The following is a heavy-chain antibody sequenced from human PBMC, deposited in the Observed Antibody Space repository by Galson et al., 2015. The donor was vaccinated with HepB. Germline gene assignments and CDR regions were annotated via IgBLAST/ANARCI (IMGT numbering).Heavy chain of an antibody. CDR3: TRAGPAGDCYPFCDYYYYGMDV. J-gene: IGHJ6*02. CDR1: GFTFGDYA. Sequence: SLRLSCAASGFTFGDYAMSWFRQAPGKGLEWVGFIRSKAYGGTTEYAASVKGRFTISRDDSKSIAYLQMNSLKTEDTAVYYCTRAGPAGDCYPFCDYYYYGMDVWGQGTTVTVSS. V-gene: IGHV3-49*03. CDR2: IRSKAYGGTT. D-gene: IGHD2-21*02.